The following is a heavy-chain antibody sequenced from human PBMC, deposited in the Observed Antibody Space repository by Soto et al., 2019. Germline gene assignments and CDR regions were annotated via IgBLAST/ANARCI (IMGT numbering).Heavy chain of an antibody. CDR3: ARATYNWKSFDY. J-gene: IGHJ4*02. CDR1: GGSISSGGYS. V-gene: IGHV4-30-2*01. CDR2: IYHSGST. D-gene: IGHD1-20*01. Sequence: SETLSLTCAVSGGSISSGGYSWSWIRQPPGKGLEWIGYIYHSGSTYYNPSLKSRVTISVDRSKNQFSLKLSSVTAADTAVYYCARATYNWKSFDYWGQGTLVTVPQ.